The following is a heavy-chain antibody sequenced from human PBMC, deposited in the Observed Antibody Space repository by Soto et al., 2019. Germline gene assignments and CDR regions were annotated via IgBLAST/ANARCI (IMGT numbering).Heavy chain of an antibody. J-gene: IGHJ6*02. Sequence: EVQLLESGGGLVQPGGSLRLSCTASGLTFSSHDMRWVRRAPGKGLEWVSGIGESGGGTFYADSVKGRFFMSRDNFKNALYLQMNSLRAEDTAVYYCAKSNFGSVVNGMDVWGQGTTVTVS. CDR3: AKSNFGSVVNGMDV. CDR2: IGESGGGT. CDR1: GLTFSSHD. D-gene: IGHD2-15*01. V-gene: IGHV3-23*01.